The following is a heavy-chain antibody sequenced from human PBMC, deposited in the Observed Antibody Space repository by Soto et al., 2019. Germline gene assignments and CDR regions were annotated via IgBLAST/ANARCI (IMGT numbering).Heavy chain of an antibody. CDR2: IKTRADGGTT. CDR1: GFHLSSAW. J-gene: IGHJ4*02. CDR3: TTDARGLLGY. V-gene: IGHV3-15*01. Sequence: GGSLRLSCRGSGFHLSSAWMSWVRQAPGKGLEWVGRIKTRADGGTTDYAAPVKGRFTISRDESDSTLFLQMNSLKTEDSAVYYCTTDARGLLGYWGQGTLVTVSS. D-gene: IGHD3-10*01.